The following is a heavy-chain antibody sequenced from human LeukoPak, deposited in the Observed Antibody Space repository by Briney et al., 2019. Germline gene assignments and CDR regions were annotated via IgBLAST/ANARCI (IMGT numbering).Heavy chain of an antibody. V-gene: IGHV3-7*01. CDR1: GFTFSSYW. CDR3: ARGVTFGGVIPSPYFDY. Sequence: GGSLRLSCAASGFTFSSYWMSWVRQAPGKGLEWVANIKQDGSEKYYVDSVKGRFTISRDNAKNSLYLQMNSLRAEDTAVYYCARGVTFGGVIPSPYFDYWGQGTLVTVSS. CDR2: IKQDGSEK. D-gene: IGHD3-16*02. J-gene: IGHJ4*02.